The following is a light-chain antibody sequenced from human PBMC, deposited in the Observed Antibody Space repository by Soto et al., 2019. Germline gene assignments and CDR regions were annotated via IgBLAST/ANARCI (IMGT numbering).Light chain of an antibody. V-gene: IGKV1-17*01. CDR3: LQYKIYSRT. CDR1: QDITND. CDR2: AAS. J-gene: IGKJ1*01. Sequence: DIPMTQSPSSLSASVGDSVTITCRASQDITNDLAWYQQKPGKAPKRLIYAASNLQSGVPSRFSGSRSGTEFTLTISSLQPEDFATYFCLQYKIYSRTFGQGTKVEIK.